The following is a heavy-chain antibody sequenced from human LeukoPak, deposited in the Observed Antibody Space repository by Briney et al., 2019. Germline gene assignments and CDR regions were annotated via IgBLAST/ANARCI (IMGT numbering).Heavy chain of an antibody. CDR1: GYTFTSYY. V-gene: IGHV1-46*01. J-gene: IGHJ3*02. CDR2: INPSGGST. Sequence: GASVKVSCKASGYTFTSYYMHWVRQAPGQGLEWMGIINPSGGSTSYAQKFQGRVTMTRDMSTSTAYMELSRLRSDDTAVYYCARDLTMIVVTLTAFDIWGQGTMVTVSS. D-gene: IGHD3-22*01. CDR3: ARDLTMIVVTLTAFDI.